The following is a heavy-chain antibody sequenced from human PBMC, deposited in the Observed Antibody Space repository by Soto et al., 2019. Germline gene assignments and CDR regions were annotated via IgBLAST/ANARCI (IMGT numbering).Heavy chain of an antibody. CDR2: IIPIVTTP. D-gene: IGHD2-15*01. J-gene: IGHJ6*02. V-gene: IGHV1-69*06. Sequence: QVRLVQSGAEVKKPGSSVKVSCEASGGTFSSYAVTWVRQAPGQGLEWMGGIIPIVTTPNYAQKFQGRLTTFAETSTSTSYMELSSLRSEDTGVYYCARVGYTFCSRYHYCGMDVWGQGTTVNGSS. CDR1: GGTFSSYA. CDR3: ARVGYTFCSRYHYCGMDV.